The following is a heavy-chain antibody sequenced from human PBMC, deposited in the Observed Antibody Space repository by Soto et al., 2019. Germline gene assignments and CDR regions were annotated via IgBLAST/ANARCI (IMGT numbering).Heavy chain of an antibody. CDR3: ASRVSSGL. CDR1: GFSFSSSG. J-gene: IGHJ1*01. D-gene: IGHD6-19*01. Sequence: PGGSLRLSCVASGFSFSSSGMHWVRQAPGKGLEWVALISYDGIKYYADSLKGRFTISRDNSQNTVFLQMDSLRGEDTAVYYCASRVSSGLWGQGTLVTVSS. V-gene: IGHV3-30*03. CDR2: ISYDGIK.